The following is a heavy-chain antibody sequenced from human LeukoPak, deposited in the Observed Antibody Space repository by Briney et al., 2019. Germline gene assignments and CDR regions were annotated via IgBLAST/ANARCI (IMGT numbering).Heavy chain of an antibody. D-gene: IGHD1-26*01. J-gene: IGHJ6*03. CDR3: ARGESLHYYCSCYLDV. Sequence: ASVKVSCKASGYTFTSYAMNWVRQAPGQGLEWMGWINTNTGNPTYAQGFTGRFVFSLDTSVSTAYLQISSLKAKDTAVYYYARGESLHYYCSCYLDVWGKGTTVTVSS. CDR2: INTNTGNP. V-gene: IGHV7-4-1*02. CDR1: GYTFTSYA.